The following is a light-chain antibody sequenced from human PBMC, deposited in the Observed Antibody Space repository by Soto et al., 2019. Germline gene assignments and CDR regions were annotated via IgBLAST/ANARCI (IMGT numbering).Light chain of an antibody. J-gene: IGLJ1*01. CDR3: SSYTGSSTLD. V-gene: IGLV2-14*01. CDR2: EVS. CDR1: SCDVGGYNY. Sequence: QSALTQPASVSGSPGQSITISCTGTSCDVGGYNYVSWYQQHPGKAPKLMIYEVSNRPSGVSNRFSGSKSGNTASLTISGLQAEDEADYYCSSYTGSSTLDFGTGTKVTVL.